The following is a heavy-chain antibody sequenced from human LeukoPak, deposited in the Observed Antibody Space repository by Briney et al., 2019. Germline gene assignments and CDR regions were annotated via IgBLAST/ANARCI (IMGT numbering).Heavy chain of an antibody. J-gene: IGHJ4*02. CDR1: GGSISSYY. D-gene: IGHD2-15*01. Sequence: SETLSLTCTVSGGSISSYYWSWIRQPAGKGLEWIGRIYTSGSTNYNPSLKSRVTMSVDTSKNQFSLKLSSVTAADTAVYYCARDGQVVGGPPDPYYFDYWGQGTLVTVSS. V-gene: IGHV4-4*07. CDR3: ARDGQVVGGPPDPYYFDY. CDR2: IYTSGST.